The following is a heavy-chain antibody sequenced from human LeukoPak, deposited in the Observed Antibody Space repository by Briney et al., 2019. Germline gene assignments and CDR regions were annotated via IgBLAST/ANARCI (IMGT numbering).Heavy chain of an antibody. Sequence: GSLRLSCAASGFTFSSYGMHWVRQAPGKGLEWVAFIRYDGSNKYYADSVKGRFTISRDNSKNTLYLQMNSLRAEDTAVYYCAKDHSYTMIVGSLFDCWGQGTLVTVSS. J-gene: IGHJ4*02. V-gene: IGHV3-30*02. CDR1: GFTFSSYG. CDR2: IRYDGSNK. D-gene: IGHD3-22*01. CDR3: AKDHSYTMIVGSLFDC.